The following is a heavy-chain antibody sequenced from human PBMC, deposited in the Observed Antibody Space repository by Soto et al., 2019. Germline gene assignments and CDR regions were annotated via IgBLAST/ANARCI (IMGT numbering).Heavy chain of an antibody. CDR1: GHSFTSYW. CDR2: IYPGDSDT. Sequence: GESLKISCKGSGHSFTSYWIGWVRQMPGKGLEWMGIIYPGDSDTRYSPSFQGQVTISADKSISTAYLQWSSLKASDTATYYCARHVSYSSGWTDYWGQGTLVTVSS. V-gene: IGHV5-51*01. D-gene: IGHD6-19*01. J-gene: IGHJ4*02. CDR3: ARHVSYSSGWTDY.